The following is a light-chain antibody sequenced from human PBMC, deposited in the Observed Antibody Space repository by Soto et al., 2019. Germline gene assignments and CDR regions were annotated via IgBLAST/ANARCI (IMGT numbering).Light chain of an antibody. V-gene: IGLV1-47*01. CDR3: ASWDDSLSGLWV. CDR2: RNN. Sequence: QSVLTQPPSASGTPGQRVTISCSGSSSNIGSNYVYWYQQLPGTAPKLLIYRNNQRPSGVPDRFSGSKSGTSASLAISGLRSGGEAVYSCASWDDSLSGLWVFGGGTQLTVL. J-gene: IGLJ3*02. CDR1: SSNIGSNY.